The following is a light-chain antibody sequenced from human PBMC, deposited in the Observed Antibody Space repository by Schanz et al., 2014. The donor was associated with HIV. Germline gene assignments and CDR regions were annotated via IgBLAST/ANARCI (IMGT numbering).Light chain of an antibody. V-gene: IGKV3D-15*01. CDR3: QQSYSATPYT. CDR2: GAS. Sequence: EIVLTQSPATLSVSPGERATLSCRAGQSVNNYLAWYQQKPGQAPRLLIYGASNRAAGIPARFSGSGSGTHFTLTITGLQFEDFATYYCQQSYSATPYTFGQGTKVEIK. J-gene: IGKJ2*01. CDR1: QSVNNY.